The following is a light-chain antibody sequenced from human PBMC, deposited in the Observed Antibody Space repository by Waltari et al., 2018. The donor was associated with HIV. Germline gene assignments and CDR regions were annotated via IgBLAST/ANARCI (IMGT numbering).Light chain of an antibody. CDR2: DLN. Sequence: QSALTQSRSVSGSPGQSITISCTGTSKDVGAYNYVPWYPQHPGRAPQLLIYDLNRRPSGVPDRFSGSKSGNTASLSISGLQAEDEADYYCCSSAGRDIFVFGTGTKVTVL. J-gene: IGLJ1*01. CDR3: CSSAGRDIFV. V-gene: IGLV2-11*01. CDR1: SKDVGAYNY.